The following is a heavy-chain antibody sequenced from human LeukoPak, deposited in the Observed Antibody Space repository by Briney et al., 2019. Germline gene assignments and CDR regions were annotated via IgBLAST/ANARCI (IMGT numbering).Heavy chain of an antibody. CDR2: IYTSGST. CDR3: ASEPDIAVAGTEDSYYYYMDV. J-gene: IGHJ6*03. CDR1: GGSISSGSYY. V-gene: IGHV4-61*02. Sequence: KPSQTLSLTCTVSGGSISSGSYYWSWIRQPAGKGLEWIGRIYTSGSTNYNPPLKSRVTISVDTSKNQFSLKLSSVTAADTAVYYCASEPDIAVAGTEDSYYYYMDVWGKGTTVTISS. D-gene: IGHD6-19*01.